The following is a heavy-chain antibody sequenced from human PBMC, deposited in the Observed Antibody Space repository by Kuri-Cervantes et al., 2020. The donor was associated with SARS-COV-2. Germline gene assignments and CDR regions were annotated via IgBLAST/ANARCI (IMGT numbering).Heavy chain of an antibody. CDR2: INHSGST. Sequence: GSLRLSCAVYGGSFSGYYWSWIRQPPGKGLEWIGEINHSGSTNYNPSLKSRVTISVDTSKNQFSLKPSSVTAADTAVYYCARHVVYVRHFDYWGQGTLVTVSS. CDR1: GGSFSGYY. J-gene: IGHJ4*02. CDR3: ARHVVYVRHFDY. V-gene: IGHV4-34*01. D-gene: IGHD3-10*02.